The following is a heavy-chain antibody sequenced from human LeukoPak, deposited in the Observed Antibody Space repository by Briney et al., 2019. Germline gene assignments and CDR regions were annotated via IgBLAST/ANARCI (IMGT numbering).Heavy chain of an antibody. D-gene: IGHD1-1*01. Sequence: GGSLRLFCAASGFTFRNSAMHWVRQAPGKGLEYVSGIGSNGGSTYYANSVKGRFTISRDNSKNTLYLQMGSLRPEDMAVYYCARWYNSLDVWGQGTTVTVSS. V-gene: IGHV3-64*01. CDR1: GFTFRNSA. CDR3: ARWYNSLDV. J-gene: IGHJ6*02. CDR2: IGSNGGST.